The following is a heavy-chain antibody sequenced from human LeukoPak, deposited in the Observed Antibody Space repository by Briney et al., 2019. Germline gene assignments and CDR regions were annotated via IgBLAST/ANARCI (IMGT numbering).Heavy chain of an antibody. J-gene: IGHJ4*02. V-gene: IGHV1-8*03. CDR2: MNPNSGST. CDR3: ARGRSTGYPYYFEY. D-gene: IGHD5-12*01. CDR1: GYTFTSYD. Sequence: ASVKVSCKASGYTFTSYDNNWVRQATGQGLEWMGWMNPNSGSTGYAQKFQGRVTITRNTSISTAYMELSGLRSEDTAVYYCARGRSTGYPYYFEYWGQGTLVTVSS.